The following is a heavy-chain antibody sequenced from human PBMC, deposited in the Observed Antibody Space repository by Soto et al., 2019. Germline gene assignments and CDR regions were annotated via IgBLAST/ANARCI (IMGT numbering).Heavy chain of an antibody. J-gene: IGHJ4*02. CDR2: VIPMVGMS. CDR1: GGTFNFYS. CDR3: ATNYGSGSAHFDY. V-gene: IGHV1-69*02. D-gene: IGHD3-10*01. Sequence: QVQLVQSGAEVKKPGSSVKVSCTASGGTFNFYSISWVRQAPGQGLEWVGRVIPMVGMSEYAQKFQGRVTITADKSTSTAYMYLRSLRSEDTAVYYCATNYGSGSAHFDYWGQGTLVTVPS.